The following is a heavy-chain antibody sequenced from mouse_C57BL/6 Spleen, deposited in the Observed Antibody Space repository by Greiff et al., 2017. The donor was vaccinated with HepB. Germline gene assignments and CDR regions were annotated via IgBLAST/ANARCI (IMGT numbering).Heavy chain of an antibody. CDR3: ARRAGSYAMDY. J-gene: IGHJ4*01. CDR2: IHPNSGST. V-gene: IGHV1-64*01. CDR1: GYTFTSYW. D-gene: IGHD3-3*01. Sequence: VQLQQSGAELVKPGASVKLSCKASGYTFTSYWMHWVKQRPGQGLEWIGMIHPNSGSTNYNEKFKSKATLTVDKSSSTAYMQLSSLTSEDSAFYYCARRAGSYAMDYWGQGTSVTVSS.